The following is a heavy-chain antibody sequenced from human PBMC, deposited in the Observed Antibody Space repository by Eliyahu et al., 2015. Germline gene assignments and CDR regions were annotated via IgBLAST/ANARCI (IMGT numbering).Heavy chain of an antibody. D-gene: IGHD5-18*01. CDR3: AKDGDTAMVIVGAFDI. V-gene: IGHV3-23*01. J-gene: IGHJ3*02. CDR2: ISGSGGST. CDR1: GFXFXSYA. Sequence: EVQLLESGGGLVQPGGSLRLSCXXSGFXFXSYAMSWVRQAPGKGLEWVSXISGSGGSTYYADSVKGRFTISRDNSKNTLYLQMNSLRAEDTAVYYCAKDGDTAMVIVGAFDIWGQGTMVTVSS.